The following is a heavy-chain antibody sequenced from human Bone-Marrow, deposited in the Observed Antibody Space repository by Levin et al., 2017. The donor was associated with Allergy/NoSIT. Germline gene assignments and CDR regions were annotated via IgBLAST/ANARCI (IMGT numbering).Heavy chain of an antibody. CDR2: ISAYNGNT. CDR3: ARDRAIAVAGPSFDY. Sequence: ASVKVSCKASGYTFTSYGISWVRQAPGQGLEWMGWISAYNGNTNYAQKLQGRVTMTTDTSTSTAYMELRSLRSDDTAVYYCARDRAIAVAGPSFDYWGQGTLVTVSS. V-gene: IGHV1-18*01. CDR1: GYTFTSYG. J-gene: IGHJ4*02. D-gene: IGHD6-19*01.